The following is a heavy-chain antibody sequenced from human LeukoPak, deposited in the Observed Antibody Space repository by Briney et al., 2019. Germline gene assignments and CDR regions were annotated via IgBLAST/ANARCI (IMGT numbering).Heavy chain of an antibody. J-gene: IGHJ6*02. D-gene: IGHD3-3*01. V-gene: IGHV3-7*01. Sequence: QTGGSLRLSCAASGFNFRKYWMRWVRQVPGKGLEWVSEINPDGDYSEHSNSVKGRFTISRDNAKNSLYLQMNSLRAEDTAVYYCARDIRRMDFWSGLPNPYYYYGMDVWGQGTTVTVSS. CDR2: INPDGDYS. CDR1: GFNFRKYW. CDR3: ARDIRRMDFWSGLPNPYYYYGMDV.